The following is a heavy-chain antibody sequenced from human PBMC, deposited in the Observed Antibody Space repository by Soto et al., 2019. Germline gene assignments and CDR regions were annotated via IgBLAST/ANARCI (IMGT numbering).Heavy chain of an antibody. V-gene: IGHV3-30-3*01. CDR2: ISFDGSYE. J-gene: IGHJ4*02. CDR1: GFTFSSYS. CDR3: ARGAGITVASTSFDY. D-gene: IGHD6-19*01. Sequence: QVQLVESGGGVVQPGRSLRLSCAASGFTFSSYSIHWVRQAPGKGLEWVAVISFDGSYEYYADSVKGRFTISRDNSKNTLYLQMNSLRAEDTAVCYCARGAGITVASTSFDYWGQGTLVTVSS.